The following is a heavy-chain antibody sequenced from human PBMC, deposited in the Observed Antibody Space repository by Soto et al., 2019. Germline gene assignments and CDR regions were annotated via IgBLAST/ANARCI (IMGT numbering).Heavy chain of an antibody. D-gene: IGHD3-3*01. V-gene: IGHV4-59*01. CDR3: ARDRRMLFGVVEYYYMDV. CDR1: GGSISSYY. Sequence: QVQLQESGPGLVKPSETLSLTCTVSGGSISSYYWSWIRQPPGKGLEWIGYIYYSGSTNYNPSLKSRVTISVDTSKNQFSLKLSSVTAADTAVYYCARDRRMLFGVVEYYYMDVWGKGTTVTVSS. CDR2: IYYSGST. J-gene: IGHJ6*03.